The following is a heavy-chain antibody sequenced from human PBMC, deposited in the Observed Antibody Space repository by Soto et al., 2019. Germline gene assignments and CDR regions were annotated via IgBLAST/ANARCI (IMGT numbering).Heavy chain of an antibody. CDR1: GVTLTTYS. Sequence: GGALRVSCEVSGVTLTTYSMNWVRQAPGKGLEWISYIRSSTDTIFYADSVKGRFTISSDKAKNSLYLQLNSLRDEDTAVYYCARDLNYSFDYWGQGTLVPVSS. CDR2: IRSSTDTI. CDR3: ARDLNYSFDY. J-gene: IGHJ4*02. D-gene: IGHD1-1*01. V-gene: IGHV3-48*02.